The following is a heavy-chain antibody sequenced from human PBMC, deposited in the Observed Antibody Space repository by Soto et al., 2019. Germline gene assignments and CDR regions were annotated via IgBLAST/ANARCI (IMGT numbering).Heavy chain of an antibody. CDR3: TRGGDPYKTGH. J-gene: IGHJ4*02. CDR2: IYHSGST. CDR1: GGSISSSNW. D-gene: IGHD2-21*01. V-gene: IGHV4-4*02. Sequence: TLSLTCAVSGGSISSSNWWSWVRQPPGKGLEWIGEIYHSGSTNYNPSLKSRVTISVDTSKNQFSLKLTSVNTADTAIYYCTRGGDPYKTGHWGQGTLVTVSS.